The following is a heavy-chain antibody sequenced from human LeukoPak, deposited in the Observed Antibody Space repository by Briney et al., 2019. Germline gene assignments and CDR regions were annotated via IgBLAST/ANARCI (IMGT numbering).Heavy chain of an antibody. V-gene: IGHV3-21*01. CDR3: ATADRGAFDI. CDR2: ITSSSSYI. CDR1: GFTFSTYT. Sequence: GGSLRLSCAASGFTFSTYTMNWVRQAPGKGLEWLSSITSSSSYIYYADSVKGRFTISRDNAKNSLYLQMNSLRVDDTAVYYCATADRGAFDIWGQGTMVIVSS. J-gene: IGHJ3*02.